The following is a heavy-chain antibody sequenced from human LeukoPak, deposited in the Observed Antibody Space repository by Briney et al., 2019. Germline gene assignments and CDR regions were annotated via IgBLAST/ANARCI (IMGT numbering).Heavy chain of an antibody. CDR2: IKSKLHGGTT. D-gene: IGHD2/OR15-2a*01. J-gene: IGHJ1*01. CDR3: ATDDPLNRA. V-gene: IGHV3-15*01. CDR1: GGSISSYY. Sequence: ETLSLTCTVSGGSISSYYWSWVRQAPGKGLEWVGRIKSKLHGGTTDYAAYVKGRFIISRDDSESTLSLQMNSLETEDTAVYYCATDDPLNRAWGQGTLVTVSS.